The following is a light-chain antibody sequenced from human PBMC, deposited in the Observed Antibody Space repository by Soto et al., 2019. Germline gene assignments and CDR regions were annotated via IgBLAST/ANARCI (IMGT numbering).Light chain of an antibody. Sequence: DKVMTQSPATLSVSPVERATLSCRASQSVSSNLAWYQQKPGQAPRLLIYAASTRATDIPARFSGSGSGTEFTLTISSLQSEDFAIYYCQQYNNWPITFGQGTRLEIK. V-gene: IGKV3-15*01. CDR2: AAS. J-gene: IGKJ5*01. CDR3: QQYNNWPIT. CDR1: QSVSSN.